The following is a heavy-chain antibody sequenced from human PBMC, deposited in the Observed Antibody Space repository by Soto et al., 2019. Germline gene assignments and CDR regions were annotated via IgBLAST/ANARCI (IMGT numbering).Heavy chain of an antibody. CDR1: GYTFTSYG. J-gene: IGHJ6*02. CDR2: ISAYNGNT. V-gene: IGHV1-18*01. D-gene: IGHD3-22*01. CDR3: ARVYYYDSSGYYQPTYYYYYGMDV. Sequence: QVQLVQSGAEVKKPGASVKVSCKASGYTFTSYGISWVRQAPGQGLEWMGWISAYNGNTNYAQKLQGRVTMTTDTSTSTAYMELRSLRSDDTAVYYCARVYYYDSSGYYQPTYYYYYGMDVWGQGTTVTVSS.